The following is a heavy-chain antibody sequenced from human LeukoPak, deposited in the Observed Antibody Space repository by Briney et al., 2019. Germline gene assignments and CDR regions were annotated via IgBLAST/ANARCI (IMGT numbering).Heavy chain of an antibody. V-gene: IGHV6-1*01. D-gene: IGHD4/OR15-4a*01. CDR1: GDSVSRNSAA. Sequence: SQTLSLTCAISGDSVSRNSAAWDWIRQSPSRGLEWLGRTYYRSKWYTDYAVSVKSRITINPDTSKNQFSLQLNSVTPEDTAVYYCAGDGANYYYFDYWGQGTLVTVSS. J-gene: IGHJ4*02. CDR2: TYYRSKWYT. CDR3: AGDGANYYYFDY.